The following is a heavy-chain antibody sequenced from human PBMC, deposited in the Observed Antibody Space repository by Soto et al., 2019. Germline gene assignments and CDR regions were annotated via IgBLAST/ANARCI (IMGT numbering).Heavy chain of an antibody. J-gene: IGHJ3*02. Sequence: SETLSLTCTVSGGSISSGDYYWSWIRQPPGKGLEWIGYIYYSGSTYYNPSLKSRVTISVDTSKNQFSLKLSSVTAADTAVYYCARVRFDHMIVVGPDQGNDAFDIWGQGTMVTVSS. CDR2: IYYSGST. V-gene: IGHV4-30-4*01. CDR1: GGSISSGDYY. D-gene: IGHD3-22*01. CDR3: ARVRFDHMIVVGPDQGNDAFDI.